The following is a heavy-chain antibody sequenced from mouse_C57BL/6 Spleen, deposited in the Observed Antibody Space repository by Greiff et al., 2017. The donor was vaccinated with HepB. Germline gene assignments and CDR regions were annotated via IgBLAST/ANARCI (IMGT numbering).Heavy chain of an antibody. V-gene: IGHV1-64*01. Sequence: QVHVKQSGAELVKPGASVKLSCKASGYTFTSYWMHWVKQRPGQGLEWIGMIHPNSGSTNYNEKFKSKATLTVDKSSSTAYMKLSSLTSEDSAVYYCARHSDGFAYWGQGTLVTVSA. J-gene: IGHJ3*01. CDR1: GYTFTSYW. CDR2: IHPNSGST. D-gene: IGHD3-1*01. CDR3: ARHSDGFAY.